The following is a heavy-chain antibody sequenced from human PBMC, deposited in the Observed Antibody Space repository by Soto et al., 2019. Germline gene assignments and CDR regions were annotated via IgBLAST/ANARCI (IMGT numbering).Heavy chain of an antibody. Sequence: SGPTLVNPTQTLTLTCTFSGFSLSTSGVGVGWIRQPPGKALEWLALIYWNDDKRYSPSLKSRLTITKDTSKNQVVLTMTNMDPVDTATYYCAHGRGEYSSSWFDYWGQGTLVTVPS. V-gene: IGHV2-5*01. J-gene: IGHJ4*02. CDR1: GFSLSTSGVG. CDR3: AHGRGEYSSSWFDY. D-gene: IGHD6-13*01. CDR2: IYWNDDK.